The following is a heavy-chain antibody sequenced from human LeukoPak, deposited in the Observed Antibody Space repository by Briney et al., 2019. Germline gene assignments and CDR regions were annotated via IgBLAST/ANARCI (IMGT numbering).Heavy chain of an antibody. V-gene: IGHV3-53*01. CDR1: GFTVSSNY. Sequence: GGSLRLSCAASGFTVSSNYMSWVRQAPGKGLEWVSVIYSCGSTYYADSVKGRFTISRDNSKNSLYLQMNSLRAEDTAVYYCARGEAGTTFSWFDPWGQGTLVTVSS. J-gene: IGHJ5*02. D-gene: IGHD1-7*01. CDR2: IYSCGST. CDR3: ARGEAGTTFSWFDP.